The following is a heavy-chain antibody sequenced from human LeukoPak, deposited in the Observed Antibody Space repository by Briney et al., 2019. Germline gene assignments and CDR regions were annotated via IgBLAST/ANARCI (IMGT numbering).Heavy chain of an antibody. Sequence: GGSLRLSCAASGFTVSSNYMSWVRQAPGKGLEWVSVIYSGGSTYYADSVKGRFTISGDNSKNTLYLQMNSLRAEDTAVYYCARDAGRFNYYYGMDVWGQGTTVTVSS. J-gene: IGHJ6*02. CDR2: IYSGGST. V-gene: IGHV3-66*01. CDR1: GFTVSSNY. CDR3: ARDAGRFNYYYGMDV.